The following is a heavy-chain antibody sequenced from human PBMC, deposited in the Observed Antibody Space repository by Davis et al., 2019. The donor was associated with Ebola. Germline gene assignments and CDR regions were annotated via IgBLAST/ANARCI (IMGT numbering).Heavy chain of an antibody. D-gene: IGHD1-1*01. V-gene: IGHV4-59*11. CDR2: IHYGGST. J-gene: IGHJ4*02. CDR1: GDSISSHY. CDR3: ATNTTSTAGFDS. Sequence: PSETLSLTCSVSGDSISSHYWTWIRQPPGKGLEWIGQIHYGGSTNYNPSLKSRFTISVDTSNNPFSLKVTSVTAADTAVYYCATNTTSTAGFDSWGQGTLVTVSS.